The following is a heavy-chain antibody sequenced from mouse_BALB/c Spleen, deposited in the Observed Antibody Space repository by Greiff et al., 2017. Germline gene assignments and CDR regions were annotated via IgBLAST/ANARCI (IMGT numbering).Heavy chain of an antibody. CDR1: GFTFSSFG. Sequence: EVQLVESGGGLVQPGGSRKLSCAASGFTFSSFGMHWVRQAPEKGLEWVAYISSGSSTIYYADTVKGRFTISRDNPKNTLFLQMTSLRSEDTAMYYCARSGYDYDGDYAMDYWGQGTSVTVSS. CDR3: ARSGYDYDGDYAMDY. D-gene: IGHD2-4*01. V-gene: IGHV5-17*02. CDR2: ISSGSSTI. J-gene: IGHJ4*01.